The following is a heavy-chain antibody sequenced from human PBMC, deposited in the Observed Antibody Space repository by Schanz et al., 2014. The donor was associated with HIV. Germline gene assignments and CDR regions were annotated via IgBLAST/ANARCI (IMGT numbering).Heavy chain of an antibody. J-gene: IGHJ4*02. V-gene: IGHV4-34*02. CDR1: GASFSDDY. D-gene: IGHD3-22*01. CDR3: ARDNDPYYYDSRGYYDRLFDY. Sequence: QVRLQQWGAGLLKPSETLSLTCAVYGASFSDDYWTWIRQPPGKGLEWIGEINQSGNTNYNPSLKSRVTMSTDSSKKQFSLKLSSVTAADTAVYYCARDNDPYYYDSRGYYDRLFDYWGQGTLVTVSS. CDR2: INQSGNT.